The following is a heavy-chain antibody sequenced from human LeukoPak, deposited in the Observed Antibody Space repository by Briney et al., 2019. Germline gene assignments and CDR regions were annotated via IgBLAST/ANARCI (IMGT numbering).Heavy chain of an antibody. J-gene: IGHJ4*02. D-gene: IGHD2-15*01. V-gene: IGHV1-2*02. Sequence: ASVNVSCKASGYTFTGYYMHWVRQAPGQGLEWMGWINPNSGGTNYAQKFQERVTITRDMSTSTAYMELSSLRSEDTAVYYCAADPPRDCSGGSCYSDYWGQGTLVTVSS. CDR1: GYTFTGYY. CDR3: AADPPRDCSGGSCYSDY. CDR2: INPNSGGT.